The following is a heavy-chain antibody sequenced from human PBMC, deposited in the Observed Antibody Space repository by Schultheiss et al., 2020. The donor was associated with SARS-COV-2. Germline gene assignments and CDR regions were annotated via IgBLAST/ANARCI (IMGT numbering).Heavy chain of an antibody. CDR1: GGSFSGYY. CDR3: ASGYEALDY. Sequence: SCAVYGGSFSGYYWSWIRQPPGKGLEWIGEINHSGSTNYNPSLKSRVTISVDKSKNQFFLKLSSVTAADTAVYYCASGYEALDYWGQGTLVTVSS. J-gene: IGHJ4*02. CDR2: INHSGST. V-gene: IGHV4-34*01. D-gene: IGHD5-12*01.